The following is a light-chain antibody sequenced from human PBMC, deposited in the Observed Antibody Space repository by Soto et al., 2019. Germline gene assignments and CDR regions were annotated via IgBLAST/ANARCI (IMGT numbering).Light chain of an antibody. Sequence: VLTQPASVSGSPGQSITISCTGTSSDVGLYDYVSWYQQHPGKAPQLMIYAVSNRPSGVSNRFSASKSGNTASLFISELQAEDEADYYCSSYTSDSSYVFGSGTKVTVL. CDR2: AVS. J-gene: IGLJ1*01. V-gene: IGLV2-14*01. CDR3: SSYTSDSSYV. CDR1: SSDVGLYDY.